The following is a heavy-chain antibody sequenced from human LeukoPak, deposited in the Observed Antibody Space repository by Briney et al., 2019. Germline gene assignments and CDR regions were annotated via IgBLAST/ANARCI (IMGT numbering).Heavy chain of an antibody. Sequence: ASVKVSCKAFGYTFTSNYMHWVRQAPGQGLEFMGWINTNTGNPTYAQGFTGRFVFSLDSSVSTAYLQISSLKAEDTAVYYCARDYTVTLGTTTYFQHWGQGTLVTVSS. CDR1: GYTFTSNY. D-gene: IGHD1-7*01. V-gene: IGHV7-4-1*02. CDR3: ARDYTVTLGTTTYFQH. CDR2: INTNTGNP. J-gene: IGHJ1*01.